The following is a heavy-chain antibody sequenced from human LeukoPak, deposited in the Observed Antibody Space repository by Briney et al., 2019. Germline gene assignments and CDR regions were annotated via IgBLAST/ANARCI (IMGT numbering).Heavy chain of an antibody. Sequence: ASVKVSCKASGYTFTGYYMHWVRQAPGQGLEWMGWINPNSGDTNYAQKFQGRVTMTRDTSISTAYMELSRLRSDDTAVYYCARDRLGYCSGGSCYPNWFDPWGQGTLVTVSS. J-gene: IGHJ5*02. V-gene: IGHV1-2*02. CDR1: GYTFTGYY. CDR3: ARDRLGYCSGGSCYPNWFDP. CDR2: INPNSGDT. D-gene: IGHD2-15*01.